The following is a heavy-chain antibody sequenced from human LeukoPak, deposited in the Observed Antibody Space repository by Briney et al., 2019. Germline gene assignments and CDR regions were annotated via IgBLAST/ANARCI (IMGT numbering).Heavy chain of an antibody. CDR1: GGSFSGYY. CDR2: INHSGST. V-gene: IGHV4-34*01. J-gene: IGHJ3*02. CDR3: ATGGIVVVPATIGEGAFDI. D-gene: IGHD2-2*01. Sequence: PSETLSLTCAVYGGSFSGYYWSWIRQPPGKGLEWIGEINHSGSTNYNPSLKSRVTISVDTSKNQFSLKLSSVTAADTAVYYCATGGIVVVPATIGEGAFDIWGQGTMVTVSS.